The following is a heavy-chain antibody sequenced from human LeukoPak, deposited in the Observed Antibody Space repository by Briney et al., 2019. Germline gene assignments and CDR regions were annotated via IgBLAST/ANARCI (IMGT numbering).Heavy chain of an antibody. Sequence: PSETLSLTCTVSGASFTDYYWSWIRQPPAKGLEWIGYIYYTGSPNYNPSLKSRVTLSLDRSQNQFSLKLTSVTAADTAVYYCAYGGDAYKTGYWGQGTLVTVSS. CDR1: GASFTDYY. CDR3: AYGGDAYKTGY. CDR2: IYYTGSP. J-gene: IGHJ4*02. V-gene: IGHV4-59*01. D-gene: IGHD5-24*01.